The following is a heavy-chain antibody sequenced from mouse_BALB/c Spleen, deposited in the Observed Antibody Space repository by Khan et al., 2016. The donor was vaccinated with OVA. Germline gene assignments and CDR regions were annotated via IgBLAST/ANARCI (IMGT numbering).Heavy chain of an antibody. J-gene: IGHJ3*01. CDR2: ISYSGST. CDR3: ARYLHYSGSSPWFPY. Sequence: EVQLQESGPSLVQPSQTLSLTCSVTGDSITSGYWNWIRKFPGNKLEFMGYISYSGSTYYNPSLKGRISITRDTSKNQYFLQLNSVITEDKATYYCARYLHYSGSSPWFPYWGQGTLVTVSA. V-gene: IGHV3-8*02. CDR1: GDSITSGY. D-gene: IGHD1-1*01.